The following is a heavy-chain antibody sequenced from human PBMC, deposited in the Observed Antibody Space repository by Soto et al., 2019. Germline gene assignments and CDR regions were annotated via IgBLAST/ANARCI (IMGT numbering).Heavy chain of an antibody. Sequence: GGSLRLSCAASGFTFSSYAMSWVRQAPGKGLEWVSAISGSGGSTYYADSVKGRFTISRDNSKNTLYLQMNSLRAEDTAVYYCAKGGASFDIVVVQAVISWAQGTLVPVSS. V-gene: IGHV3-23*01. CDR1: GFTFSSYA. J-gene: IGHJ5*02. CDR3: AKGGASFDIVVVQAVIS. CDR2: ISGSGGST. D-gene: IGHD2-2*01.